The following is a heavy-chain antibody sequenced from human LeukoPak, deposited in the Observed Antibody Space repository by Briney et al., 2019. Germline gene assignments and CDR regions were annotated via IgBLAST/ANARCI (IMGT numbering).Heavy chain of an antibody. V-gene: IGHV3-49*03. CDR3: SRDTDYYDSSGYYGY. CDR1: GFNFGDFA. CDR2: IRSKVYGGTT. Sequence: PGGSLRLSCTASGFNFGDFAMNWFRQAPGKGLEWVGFIRSKVYGGTTEYAASVEGRFTISRDDSKSIAYLQMNSLKTEDTDVYYCSRDTDYYDSSGYYGYWGQGTLVTVSS. J-gene: IGHJ4*02. D-gene: IGHD3-22*01.